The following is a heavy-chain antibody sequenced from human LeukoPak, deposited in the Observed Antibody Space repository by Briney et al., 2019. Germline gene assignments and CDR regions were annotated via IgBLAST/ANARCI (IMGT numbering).Heavy chain of an antibody. Sequence: GGSLRLSCAASGFSFSSYGMHWVRQAPGKGLEWVAVISYDGNNKYYADSVKGRFTISRDNSKNTLYLQMNSLRAEDTAVYYCAKDRGGAYYESSVDIWGQGTMVTVSS. J-gene: IGHJ3*02. CDR1: GFSFSSYG. CDR3: AKDRGGAYYESSVDI. D-gene: IGHD3-22*01. V-gene: IGHV3-30*18. CDR2: ISYDGNNK.